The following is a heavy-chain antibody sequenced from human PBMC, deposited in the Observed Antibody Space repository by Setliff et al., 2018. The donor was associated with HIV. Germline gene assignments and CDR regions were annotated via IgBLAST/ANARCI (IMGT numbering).Heavy chain of an antibody. Sequence: SETLSLTCTVSGASITSYYWSWIRQSPGKGLEWIGYIYFSGGTHYNPSLESRLTISIDQSKNQFSLKLTSVTPADTAIYFCARDNPSAHWFDPWGQGTLVTVSS. CDR2: IYFSGGT. J-gene: IGHJ5*02. V-gene: IGHV4-59*01. CDR1: GASITSYY. CDR3: ARDNPSAHWFDP.